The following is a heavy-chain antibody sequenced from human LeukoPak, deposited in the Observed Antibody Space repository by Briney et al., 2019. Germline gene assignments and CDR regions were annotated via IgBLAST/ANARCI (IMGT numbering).Heavy chain of an antibody. D-gene: IGHD3-9*01. CDR3: ARTYYDILTSYNPYFDY. CDR1: GFTFSSYW. J-gene: IGHJ4*02. V-gene: IGHV3-21*01. Sequence: GGSLRLSCAASGFTFSSYWMSWVRQAPGKGLEWVSSISGSNSYIYYADSMKGRFTISRDNAKNSLYLQMNSLRAEDTAVYYCARTYYDILTSYNPYFDYWGQGTLVTVSS. CDR2: ISGSNSYI.